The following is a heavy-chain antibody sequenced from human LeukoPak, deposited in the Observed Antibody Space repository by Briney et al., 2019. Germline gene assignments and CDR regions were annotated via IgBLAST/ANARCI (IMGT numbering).Heavy chain of an antibody. J-gene: IGHJ4*02. D-gene: IGHD6-19*01. V-gene: IGHV3-21*01. CDR2: ISSSSSYI. CDR3: AVAPYSSGWYSLY. Sequence: GGSLRLSCAASGLTFSSYSMNWVRQAPGEGLEWVSSISSSSSYIYYADSVKGRFTISRDNAKNSLYLQMNSLRAEDTAVYYCAVAPYSSGWYSLYWGQGTLVTVSS. CDR1: GLTFSSYS.